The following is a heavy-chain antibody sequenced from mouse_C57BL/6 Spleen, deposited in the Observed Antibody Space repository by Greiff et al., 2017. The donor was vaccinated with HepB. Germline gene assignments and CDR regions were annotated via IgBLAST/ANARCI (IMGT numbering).Heavy chain of an antibody. CDR3: IKDYDAWFAY. CDR2: IDPETGGT. CDR1: GYTFTDYE. J-gene: IGHJ3*01. V-gene: IGHV1-15*01. D-gene: IGHD2-4*01. Sequence: VQLVESGAELVRPGASVTLSCKASGYTFTDYEMHWVKQTPVHGLEWIGAIDPETGGTAYNQKFKGKAILTADKSSSTAYMELRSLTSEDSAVYYCIKDYDAWFAYWGQGTLVTVSA.